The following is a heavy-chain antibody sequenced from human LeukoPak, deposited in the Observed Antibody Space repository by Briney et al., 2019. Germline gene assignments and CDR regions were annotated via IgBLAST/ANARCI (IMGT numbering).Heavy chain of an antibody. CDR3: ARRDIVVVPAAIIGAFDI. CDR2: ISSSSSYI. Sequence: GGSLRLSCAASGFTFSSYNMNWVRQAPGKGLEWVSSISSSSSYIYYADSVKGRFTISRDNAKNSLYLQMNSLRAEDTALYYCARRDIVVVPAAIIGAFDIWGQGTMVTVSS. D-gene: IGHD2-2*02. J-gene: IGHJ3*02. V-gene: IGHV3-21*04. CDR1: GFTFSSYN.